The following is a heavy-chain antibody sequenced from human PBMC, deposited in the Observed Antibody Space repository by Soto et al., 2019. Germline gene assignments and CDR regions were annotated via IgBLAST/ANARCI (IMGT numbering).Heavy chain of an antibody. CDR3: AKARRGYSYGRDAFDI. J-gene: IGHJ3*02. Sequence: SVKVSCKASGCTFSSYAISWVRQAPGQGLEWMGGIIPIFGTANYAQKFQGRVTITADESTSTAYMELSSLRSEDTAVYYCAKARRGYSYGRDAFDIWGQGTMVTV. CDR1: GCTFSSYA. D-gene: IGHD5-18*01. CDR2: IIPIFGTA. V-gene: IGHV1-69*13.